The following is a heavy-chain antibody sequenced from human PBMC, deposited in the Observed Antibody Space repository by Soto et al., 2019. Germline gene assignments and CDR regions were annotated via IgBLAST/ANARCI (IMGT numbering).Heavy chain of an antibody. D-gene: IGHD6-6*01. J-gene: IGHJ4*02. CDR2: IKQDGSEK. CDR1: VLNFSTYL. Sequence: PWGSLRVASVSSVLNFSTYLMSRVRQAGGKGLEWVANIKQDGSEKYYVDSVKGRFTVSRDNAKNSLYLHMNSLRAEDTAVYYCPREYSSSSGQFYFDYWGQGTMVTVSS. CDR3: PREYSSSSGQFYFDY. V-gene: IGHV3-7*03.